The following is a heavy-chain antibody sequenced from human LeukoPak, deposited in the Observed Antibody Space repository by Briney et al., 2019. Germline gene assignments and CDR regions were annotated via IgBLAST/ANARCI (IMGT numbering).Heavy chain of an antibody. CDR2: IYSGGGA. D-gene: IGHD3-10*01. CDR1: GFTFSNYA. V-gene: IGHV3-66*01. J-gene: IGHJ4*02. CDR3: YARDGTYGLREVDH. Sequence: GGSLRLSCAASGFTFSNYAMPWVRQAPGKGLECVSVIYSGGGAYYADPVEGRFTISRDNAKNSLYLQMNSLRAEDTAVYYCYARDGTYGLREVDHWGQGTLVTVSS.